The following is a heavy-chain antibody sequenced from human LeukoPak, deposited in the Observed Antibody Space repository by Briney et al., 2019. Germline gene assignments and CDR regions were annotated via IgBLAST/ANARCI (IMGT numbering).Heavy chain of an antibody. J-gene: IGHJ6*02. Sequence: GGSLRLSCVASGFTFSSYYMHWVRQAPGKGPVWVSGINTDGSSTTYADSVKGRFTISRDNAKNTVYLQMNSLRADDTAVYSCARTTGTNRPLDYWGQGTLVTVSSGMDVWGQGTTVAVSS. V-gene: IGHV3-74*01. CDR1: GFTFSSYY. CDR2: INTDGSST. CDR3: ARTTGTNRPLDYWGQGTLVTVSSGMDV. D-gene: IGHD4/OR15-4a*01.